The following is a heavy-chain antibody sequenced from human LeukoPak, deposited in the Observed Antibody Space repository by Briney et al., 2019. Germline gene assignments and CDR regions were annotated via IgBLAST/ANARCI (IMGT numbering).Heavy chain of an antibody. CDR1: GYTFTGYY. V-gene: IGHV1-2*02. D-gene: IGHD2-21*02. J-gene: IGHJ6*03. Sequence: GASVKVSCKASGYTFTGYYMHWVRQAPGQGLEWMGWINPNSGGTNYAQKFQGRVTMTRDTSISTAYMELSRLRSDDTAVYHCARLAYCGGDCYLYYMDVWGKGTTVTVSS. CDR2: INPNSGGT. CDR3: ARLAYCGGDCYLYYMDV.